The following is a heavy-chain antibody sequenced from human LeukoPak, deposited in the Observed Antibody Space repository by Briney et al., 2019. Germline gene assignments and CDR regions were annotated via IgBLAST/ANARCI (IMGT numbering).Heavy chain of an antibody. CDR3: ARAGPDYDILTGYYMGYYYYGMDV. V-gene: IGHV4-4*07. Sequence: SETLSLTCTVSGGSISSYYWSWIRQPAGKGLEWIGRIYTSGSTNYNPSLKSRVTMSVDTSKNQFSLKLSSVTAADTAAYYCARAGPDYDILTGYYMGYYYYGMDVWGQGTTVTVSS. D-gene: IGHD3-9*01. CDR2: IYTSGST. CDR1: GGSISSYY. J-gene: IGHJ6*02.